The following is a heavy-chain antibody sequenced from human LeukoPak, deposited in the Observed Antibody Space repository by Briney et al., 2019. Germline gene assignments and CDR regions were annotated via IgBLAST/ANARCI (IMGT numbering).Heavy chain of an antibody. J-gene: IGHJ2*01. Sequence: GGSLRLSCAASGFTVSRNYMSWVRQAPGKGLEWVSVLYSDGSTYHADSVKGRFTISRDNSKNTLYLQMNSLRAEDTAVYYCARERSPKYFNLWGRGTLVTVSS. CDR3: ARERSPKYFNL. D-gene: IGHD3-3*01. CDR1: GFTVSRNY. CDR2: LYSDGST. V-gene: IGHV3-53*01.